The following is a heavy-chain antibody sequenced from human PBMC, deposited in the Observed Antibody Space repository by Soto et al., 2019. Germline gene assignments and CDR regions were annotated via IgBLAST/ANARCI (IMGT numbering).Heavy chain of an antibody. CDR3: ARDPGYSHGYSFDY. D-gene: IGHD5-18*01. J-gene: IGHJ4*02. CDR2: TYYRSKWYN. CDR1: GDSVSSNSAA. V-gene: IGHV6-1*01. Sequence: QVQLQQSGPGLVKPSQTLSLTCAISGDSVSSNSAAWSWIRQSPSRGLEWLGRTYYRSKWYNDYAVSVKRRITINPDTSKNQFSLHLYSVAPEDSAIYFCARDPGYSHGYSFDYWGQGALVTVSS.